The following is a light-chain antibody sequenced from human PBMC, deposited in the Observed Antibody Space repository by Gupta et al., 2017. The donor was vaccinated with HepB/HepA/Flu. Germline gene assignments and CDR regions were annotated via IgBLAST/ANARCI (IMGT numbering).Light chain of an antibody. CDR2: DDS. CDR1: DIGSKS. J-gene: IGLJ3*02. Sequence: SYVLTQPPSVSVAPGKTARITCGGNDIGSKSVHWYQQKPGQAPVLVVYDDSDRPSGIPERFSGSNSGNTATLIISGVEAGDEADYYCQVRDTSSDHWVFGGGTKLTVL. CDR3: QVRDTSSDHWV. V-gene: IGLV3-21*03.